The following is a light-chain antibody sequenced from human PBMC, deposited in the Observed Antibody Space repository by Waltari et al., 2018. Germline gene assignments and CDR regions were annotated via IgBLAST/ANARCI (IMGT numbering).Light chain of an antibody. J-gene: IGKJ5*01. CDR3: HHYYIPPLT. CDR1: QSLLSSFNSKTY. V-gene: IGKV4-1*01. CDR2: RAF. Sequence: DIVLTQSPDSLAVSLGERATINCKSSQSLLSSFNSKTYIAWYQQEPGQHPKLLINRAFARGSGVPDRFSGSGAETDFTLTISSLQAEDVAVYYCHHYYIPPLTFGQGTRLEIK.